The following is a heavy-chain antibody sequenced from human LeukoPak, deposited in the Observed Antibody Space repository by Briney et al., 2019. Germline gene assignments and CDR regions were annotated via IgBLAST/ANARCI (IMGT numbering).Heavy chain of an antibody. CDR2: ISAYNGNT. D-gene: IGHD3-10*01. Sequence: ASVKVSCKASGYTFTSYGISWVRQAPGQGLEWMGWISAYNGNTNYAQKLQGRVTMTTDTSTSTAYMELRSLRSDDTAVYYCARVPGDGSGDTFGNYYYYYYMDVWGKGATVTVSS. CDR1: GYTFTSYG. J-gene: IGHJ6*03. V-gene: IGHV1-18*01. CDR3: ARVPGDGSGDTFGNYYYYYYMDV.